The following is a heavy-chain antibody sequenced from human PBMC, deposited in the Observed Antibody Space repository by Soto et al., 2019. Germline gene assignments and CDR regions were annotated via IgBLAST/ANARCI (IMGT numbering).Heavy chain of an antibody. CDR1: GFTFSDSA. J-gene: IGHJ4*02. CDR3: AKGGRQWLVTSDFNY. V-gene: IGHV3-30*18. Sequence: PGGSLRLSCAASGFTFSDSAMHWVRQAPEKGLEWVAVVSHDGRTTHYADSVKGRFTISRDSSKNTVSLEMTSLRAEDTAVYYCAKGGRQWLVTSDFNYWGQGALVTVSS. D-gene: IGHD6-19*01. CDR2: VSHDGRTT.